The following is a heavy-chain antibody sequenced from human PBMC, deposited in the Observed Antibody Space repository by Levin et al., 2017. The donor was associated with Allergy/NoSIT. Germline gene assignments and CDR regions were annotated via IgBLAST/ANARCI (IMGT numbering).Heavy chain of an antibody. CDR3: ATISGTFHY. V-gene: IGHV3-23*01. Sequence: GGSLRLSCAASGFTFSSYAMTWVRQAPGKGLEWVSSISDRGGSIYYTDSVKGRFTISRDNSKNTLYLQMNSLRAEDTAVYYCATISGTFHYWGQGTLVTVSS. D-gene: IGHD6-25*01. J-gene: IGHJ4*02. CDR2: ISDRGGSI. CDR1: GFTFSSYA.